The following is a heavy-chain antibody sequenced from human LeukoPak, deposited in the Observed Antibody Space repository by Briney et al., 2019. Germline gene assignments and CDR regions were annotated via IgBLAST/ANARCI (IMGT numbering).Heavy chain of an antibody. CDR2: IYSGGSP. V-gene: IGHV3-53*01. Sequence: PGGSLRLSCAASGFTVSSNYMSWVRQAPGKGLEWVSVIYSGGSPFYADSVKGRFTISRDNSKNTVYLQMNSLRVEDTAVYYCARGRQCDFWGQGTLVTVSS. CDR1: GFTVSSNY. D-gene: IGHD4-11*01. CDR3: ARGRQCDF. J-gene: IGHJ4*02.